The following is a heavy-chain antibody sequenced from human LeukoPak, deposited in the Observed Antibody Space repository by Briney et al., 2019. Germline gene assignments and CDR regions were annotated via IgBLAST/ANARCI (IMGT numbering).Heavy chain of an antibody. Sequence: GESLRISCKGSGYSFTSYWIGWVRQMPGKGLEWMGIIYPGDSDTRYSPSFQGQVTISADKSISTAYLQWSSLKASDTAMYYCARLGTMIDYYMDVWGKGTTVTVSS. CDR1: GYSFTSYW. J-gene: IGHJ6*03. V-gene: IGHV5-51*01. D-gene: IGHD3-22*01. CDR2: IYPGDSDT. CDR3: ARLGTMIDYYMDV.